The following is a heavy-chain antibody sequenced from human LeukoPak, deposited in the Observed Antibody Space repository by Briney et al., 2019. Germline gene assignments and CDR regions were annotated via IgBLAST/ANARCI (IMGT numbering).Heavy chain of an antibody. D-gene: IGHD3-3*01. V-gene: IGHV3-7*01. Sequence: GKGPNLVANIKQDGSEKYYVESVNGRFTISRDNAKNSLYLQMNSLRAEDTAVYYCARDERFLEWLGFDYWGQGTLVSVSS. CDR3: ARDERFLEWLGFDY. J-gene: IGHJ4*02. CDR2: IKQDGSEK.